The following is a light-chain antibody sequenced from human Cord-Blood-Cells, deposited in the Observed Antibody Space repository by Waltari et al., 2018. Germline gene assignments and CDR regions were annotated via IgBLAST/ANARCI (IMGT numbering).Light chain of an antibody. CDR2: DVS. V-gene: IGLV2-14*01. J-gene: IGLJ2*01. CDR3: SSYTSSSTLV. Sequence: QYALTPPASVSGSPGQAITISCTGTSSDVDGYNYVSWYQQHPGKAPKLMIYDVSNRPSGVSNRFSGSKSGNTASLTISGLQAEDEADYYCSSYTSSSTLVFGGGTKLTVL. CDR1: SSDVDGYNY.